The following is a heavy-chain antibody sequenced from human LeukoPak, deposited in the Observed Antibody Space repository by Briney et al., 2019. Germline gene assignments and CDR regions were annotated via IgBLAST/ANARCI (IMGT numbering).Heavy chain of an antibody. CDR2: ISTYDGNA. V-gene: IGHV1-18*01. CDR3: ARAPSGFTYGPGDH. D-gene: IGHD5-18*01. CDR1: GYSFTSYG. Sequence: ASVKVSCKASGYSFTSYGITWVRQAPGQGLEWMGWISTYDGNANYAQKLQGRVTMTTDTSTITAYMELRSLRSDDTAVYYCARAPSGFTYGPGDHWGQGTLVTVSS. J-gene: IGHJ4*02.